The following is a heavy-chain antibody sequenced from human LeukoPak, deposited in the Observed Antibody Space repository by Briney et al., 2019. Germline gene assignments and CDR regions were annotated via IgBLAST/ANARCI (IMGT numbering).Heavy chain of an antibody. CDR2: ISSSSKTI. J-gene: IGHJ4*02. CDR3: VRGPIVVVPTAKYYFDS. D-gene: IGHD2-2*01. Sequence: GGPLRLSCAASGFTFSSYGMNWVRQAPGKGLEWISYISSSSKTISYADSVKGRFTISRDNAKNSLSLQMNSLRAEDTAVYYCVRGPIVVVPTAKYYFDSWGQGTLVTVSS. CDR1: GFTFSSYG. V-gene: IGHV3-48*04.